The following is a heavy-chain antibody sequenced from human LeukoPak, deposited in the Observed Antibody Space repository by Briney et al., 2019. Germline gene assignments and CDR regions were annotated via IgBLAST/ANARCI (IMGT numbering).Heavy chain of an antibody. Sequence: GGSLRLSCAASGFTFGTYAMGWVRQAPGKGLGWVSSISGSGATTYNADPLKGRFTISRDNSENTLYLQMNSLRAEDTAVYYCVKESTSSGYYYAPDYWGQGTLVTVS. CDR1: GFTFGTYA. V-gene: IGHV3-23*01. D-gene: IGHD3-22*01. CDR2: ISGSGATT. J-gene: IGHJ4*02. CDR3: VKESTSSGYYYAPDY.